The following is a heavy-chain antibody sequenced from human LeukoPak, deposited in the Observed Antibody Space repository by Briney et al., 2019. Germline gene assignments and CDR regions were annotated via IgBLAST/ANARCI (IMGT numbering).Heavy chain of an antibody. CDR3: AREYSSSTDFDY. D-gene: IGHD6-6*01. CDR1: GFTLSSYS. V-gene: IGHV3-21*01. CDR2: ISSSSSYI. J-gene: IGHJ4*02. Sequence: GGSLRLSCAASGFTLSSYSTNWVRQAPGKGLEWVSSISSSSSYIYYADSVKGRFTISRDNAKNSLYLQMNSLRAEDTAVYYCAREYSSSTDFDYWGQGTLVTVSS.